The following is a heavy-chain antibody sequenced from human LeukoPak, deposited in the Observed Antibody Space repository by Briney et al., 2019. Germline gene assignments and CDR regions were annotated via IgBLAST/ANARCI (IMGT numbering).Heavy chain of an antibody. J-gene: IGHJ1*01. D-gene: IGHD6-19*01. CDR3: ARVGTGGWSYFQH. V-gene: IGHV3-53*01. Sequence: GGSLRLSCAASGFTVSSNYMSWVRQAPGKGLEWVSVIYSGGSTYYEASVKGRFPISRDNSKNTLYLQMNSLRAEDTAVYYCARVGTGGWSYFQHWGQGTLVTVSS. CDR1: GFTVSSNY. CDR2: IYSGGST.